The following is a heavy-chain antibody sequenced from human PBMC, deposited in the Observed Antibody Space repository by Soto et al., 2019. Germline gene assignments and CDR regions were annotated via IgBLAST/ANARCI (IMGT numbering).Heavy chain of an antibody. CDR1: GFTFSDYS. CDR2: ISGSGSTI. CDR3: ASGVAASHFYYYYMDV. V-gene: IGHV3-11*01. Sequence: QVQLVESGGGLVKPGGSLRLSCAASGFTFSDYSMSWIRQAPGKGLEWVSYISGSGSTIYYADSVKGRFTISRDNAKNALHLKMNSLRAEDTAVYYCASGVAASHFYYYYMDVWGKGTTVTVSS. D-gene: IGHD2-15*01. J-gene: IGHJ6*03.